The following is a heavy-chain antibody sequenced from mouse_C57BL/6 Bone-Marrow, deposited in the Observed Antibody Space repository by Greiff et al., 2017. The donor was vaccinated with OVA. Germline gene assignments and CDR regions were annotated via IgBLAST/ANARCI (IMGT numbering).Heavy chain of an antibody. V-gene: IGHV5-4*03. CDR2: ISDGGSYT. D-gene: IGHD1-1*01. CDR3: ARGFYYYGSSYRAMDY. J-gene: IGHJ4*01. Sequence: DVKLVESGGGLVKPGGSLKLSCAASGFTFSSYAMSWVRQTPEKRLEWVATISDGGSYTYYPDNVKGRFTISRDNAKNNLYLQMSHLKSEDTAMYYCARGFYYYGSSYRAMDYWGQGTSVTVSS. CDR1: GFTFSSYA.